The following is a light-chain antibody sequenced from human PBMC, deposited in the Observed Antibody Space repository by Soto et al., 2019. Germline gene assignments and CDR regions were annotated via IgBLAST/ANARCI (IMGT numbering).Light chain of an antibody. CDR3: QQYGSSSWT. Sequence: EIVLTQSPGTLSLSPGERATLSCRASQSVSSSYLAWYQQKPGQAPRLLIYGASSRATGIPDRFSGSGSETDFSLTISRLEPEDFAVYYCQQYGSSSWTFGQGTKVEL. V-gene: IGKV3-20*01. CDR2: GAS. J-gene: IGKJ1*01. CDR1: QSVSSSY.